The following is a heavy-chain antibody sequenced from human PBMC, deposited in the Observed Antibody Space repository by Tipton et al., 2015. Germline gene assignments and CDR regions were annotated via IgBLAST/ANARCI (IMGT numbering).Heavy chain of an antibody. D-gene: IGHD1-1*01. CDR3: VRDGKRDQAAYYYYGMDV. Sequence: TLSLTCAVYGGSFSAYYWSWIRQPPGKGLEWIGEINHSGSTSYNPSLKSRVTISVDTSKNQFSLRLRSVTAADTAVYYCVRDGKRDQAAYYYYGMDVWGQGTTVTVAS. J-gene: IGHJ6*02. V-gene: IGHV4-34*01. CDR1: GGSFSAYY. CDR2: INHSGST.